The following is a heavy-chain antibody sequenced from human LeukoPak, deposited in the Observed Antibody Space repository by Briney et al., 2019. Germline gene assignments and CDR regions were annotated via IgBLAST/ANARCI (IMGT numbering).Heavy chain of an antibody. CDR2: ISYDGSNK. V-gene: IGHV3-30*18. J-gene: IGHJ4*02. CDR1: GFTFSSYG. CDR3: AKSVLLWFGESSYYFDY. Sequence: GGSLRLSCAASGFTFSSYGMHWVRQAPGMGLEWVAVISYDGSNKYYADSVKGRFTISRDNSKNTLYLQMNSLRAEDTAVYYCAKSVLLWFGESSYYFDYWGQGTLVTVSS. D-gene: IGHD3-10*01.